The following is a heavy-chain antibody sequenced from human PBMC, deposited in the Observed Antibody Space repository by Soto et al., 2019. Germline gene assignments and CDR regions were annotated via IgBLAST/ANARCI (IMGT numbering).Heavy chain of an antibody. V-gene: IGHV4-34*01. D-gene: IGHD3-10*01. CDR2: INHSGST. CDR3: ARGRPYGSGSCD. Sequence: SETLSLTCAVYGGSFSGYYWSWIRQPPGKGLEWIGEINHSGSTNYNPSLKSRVTISVDTSKNQFSLKLSSVTAADTAVYYCARGRPYGSGSCDWGQGTLVTVSS. J-gene: IGHJ4*02. CDR1: GGSFSGYY.